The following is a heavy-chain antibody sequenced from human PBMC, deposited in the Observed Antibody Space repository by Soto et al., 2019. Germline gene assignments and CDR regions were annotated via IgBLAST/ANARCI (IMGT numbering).Heavy chain of an antibody. D-gene: IGHD2-2*01. CDR2: FYYSEST. Sequence: PSETLSLTCTVSGGSISDDTYYWGWIRQPPGKGLEWIGTFYYSESTYYNPSLEGRVTISVDTSKNQFSLKVSSVTVADTAVYYCARLGGYCSSTSCYGFYGMDVWGQGTTVTVSS. CDR1: GGSISDDTYY. V-gene: IGHV4-39*01. J-gene: IGHJ6*02. CDR3: ARLGGYCSSTSCYGFYGMDV.